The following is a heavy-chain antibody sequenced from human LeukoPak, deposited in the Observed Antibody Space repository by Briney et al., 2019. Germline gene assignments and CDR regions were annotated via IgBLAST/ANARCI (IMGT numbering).Heavy chain of an antibody. D-gene: IGHD5-24*01. J-gene: IGHJ4*02. CDR2: IYYSGST. CDR1: GGSISSYY. V-gene: IGHV4-59*01. CDR3: AREEDGSGGY. Sequence: KSSETLSLTCTVSGGSISSYYWSWIRQPPGKGLEWIGYIYYSGSTNYNPSLKSRVTISVDTSKNQFSLKLSSVTAAGTAVYYCAREEDGSGGYWGQGTLVTVSS.